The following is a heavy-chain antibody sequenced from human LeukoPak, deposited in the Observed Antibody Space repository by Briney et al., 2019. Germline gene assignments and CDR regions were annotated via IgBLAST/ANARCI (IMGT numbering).Heavy chain of an antibody. V-gene: IGHV1-18*01. CDR2: ISAYNGNT. J-gene: IGHJ6*03. CDR3: ARALFGVVTPYYYYMDV. D-gene: IGHD3-3*01. CDR1: GYTFTSYG. Sequence: ASVKVSCKASGYTFTSYGISWVRQAPGQGLEWMGWISAYNGNTNYAQKLQGRVTMTTDTSTRTAYMELRSLRSDDTAVYYCARALFGVVTPYYYYMDVWGKGTTVTVSS.